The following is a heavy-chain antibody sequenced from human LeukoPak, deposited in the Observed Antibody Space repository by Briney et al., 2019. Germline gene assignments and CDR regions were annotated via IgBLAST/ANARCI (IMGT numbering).Heavy chain of an antibody. V-gene: IGHV1-2*02. J-gene: IGHJ4*02. D-gene: IGHD2-2*02. CDR3: AREPFGDCSSTSCYTGGY. CDR1: GYTFTGYY. Sequence: ASVKVSCKASGYTFTGYYMHWVRQAPGQGLEWMGWISPNSGGTNYAQKFQGRVTMTRDTSISTAYMELSRLRSDDTAVYYCAREPFGDCSSTSCYTGGYWGQGTLVTVSP. CDR2: ISPNSGGT.